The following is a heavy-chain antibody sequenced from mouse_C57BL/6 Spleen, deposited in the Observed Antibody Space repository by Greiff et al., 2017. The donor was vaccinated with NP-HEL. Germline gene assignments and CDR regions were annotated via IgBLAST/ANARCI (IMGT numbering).Heavy chain of an antibody. Sequence: ESGPGLVKPSQSLSLTCSVTGYSITSGYYWNWIRQFPGNKLEWMGYISYDGSNNYNPSLKNRISITRDTSKNQFFLKLNSVTTEDTATYYCASGRGNYWGQGTTLTVSS. V-gene: IGHV3-6*01. CDR3: ASGRGNY. J-gene: IGHJ2*01. CDR1: GYSITSGYY. CDR2: ISYDGSN.